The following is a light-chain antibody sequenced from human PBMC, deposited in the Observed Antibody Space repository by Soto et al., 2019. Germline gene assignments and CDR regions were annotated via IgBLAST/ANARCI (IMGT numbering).Light chain of an antibody. CDR2: EVS. CDR3: SSYTNSSTLVL. Sequence: QSALTQPASVSGSPGQSITISCTGTSSDVGGYNFVSWYQHHPGKAPKLIIYEVSNRPSGVSNRFSASKSGNTASLTIFGLQAEDEADYYCSSYTNSSTLVLFGGGTK. J-gene: IGLJ2*01. CDR1: SSDVGGYNF. V-gene: IGLV2-14*01.